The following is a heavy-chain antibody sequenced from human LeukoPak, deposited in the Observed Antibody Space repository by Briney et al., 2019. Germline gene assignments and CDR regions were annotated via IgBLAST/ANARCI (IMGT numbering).Heavy chain of an antibody. Sequence: SETLSLTCTVSGGSISGYYWSWIRQPPRKGLEWIGYIYYSGSSNYIPSLKGRVTISADTSKNQFSLKLTSVTAADTAVYYCARGKETATNWGQGTLVTVSS. CDR3: ARGKETATN. V-gene: IGHV4-59*01. CDR2: IYYSGSS. D-gene: IGHD5-24*01. CDR1: GGSISGYY. J-gene: IGHJ4*02.